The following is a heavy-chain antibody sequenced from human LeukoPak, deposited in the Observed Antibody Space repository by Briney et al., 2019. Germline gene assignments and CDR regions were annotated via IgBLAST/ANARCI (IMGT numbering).Heavy chain of an antibody. V-gene: IGHV4-38-2*02. D-gene: IGHD3-22*01. CDR2: IYHSGST. Sequence: SETLSLTCTVSGYSISSGYYWGWIRPPPGKGLEWIGSIYHSGSTYYNPSLESRVTISVDTSKNQFSLKLSSVTAADTAVYYCARVYYDSSGYYYLDYWGQGTLVTVSS. CDR1: GYSISSGYY. J-gene: IGHJ4*02. CDR3: ARVYYDSSGYYYLDY.